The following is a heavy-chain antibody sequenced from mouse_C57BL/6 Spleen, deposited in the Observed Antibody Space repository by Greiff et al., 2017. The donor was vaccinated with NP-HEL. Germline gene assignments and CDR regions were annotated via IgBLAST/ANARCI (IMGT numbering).Heavy chain of an antibody. Sequence: QVHVKQSGAELVRPGASVTLSCKASGYTFTDYEMHWVKQTPVHGLEWIGAIDPETGGTAYNQKFKGKAILTADKSSSTAYMELRSLTSEDSAVYYCTRSLNYFDYWGQGTTLTVSS. CDR1: GYTFTDYE. CDR3: TRSLNYFDY. V-gene: IGHV1-15*01. J-gene: IGHJ2*01. CDR2: IDPETGGT.